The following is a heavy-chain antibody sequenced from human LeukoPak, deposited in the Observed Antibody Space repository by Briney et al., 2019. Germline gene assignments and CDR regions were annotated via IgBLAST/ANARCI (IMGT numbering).Heavy chain of an antibody. CDR2: INPDSGGT. J-gene: IGHJ4*02. CDR3: ARDRRGGYDLYDY. V-gene: IGHV1-2*02. D-gene: IGHD5-12*01. Sequence: ASVKVSCKASGYTFTGYYMHWVRQAPGQGLEWMGWINPDSGGTNYAQKFQGRVTMTRDTSISTAYMELSRLRSDDTAVYYCARDRRGGYDLYDYWGQGTLVTVSS. CDR1: GYTFTGYY.